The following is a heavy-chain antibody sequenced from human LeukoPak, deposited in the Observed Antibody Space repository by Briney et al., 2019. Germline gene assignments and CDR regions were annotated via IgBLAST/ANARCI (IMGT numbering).Heavy chain of an antibody. D-gene: IGHD2-21*01. CDR3: ARRGGGTSRADC. V-gene: IGHV4-39*07. CDR1: GDSINSGAYY. CDR2: IFYSGST. J-gene: IGHJ4*02. Sequence: SETLSLTCTVSGDSINSGAYYWVWVRQPPGKGLEWIGNIFYSGSTYYNPSLKSRVTISLDTSNNQFSLNLNSVTAADTAVYYCARRGGGTSRADCWGQGTLVTVSS.